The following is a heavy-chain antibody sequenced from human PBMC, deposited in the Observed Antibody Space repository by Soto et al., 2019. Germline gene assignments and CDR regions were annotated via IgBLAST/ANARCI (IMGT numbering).Heavy chain of an antibody. Sequence: PGGSLRLSCAASGFTFDDYTMHWVRQAPGKGLEWVSLISWDGGSTYYADSVKGRFTISRDNSKNSLYLQMNSLRTEDTALYYCAKDSCSGGSCYYYYYGMDVWGQGTTVTVSS. D-gene: IGHD2-15*01. CDR1: GFTFDDYT. J-gene: IGHJ6*02. CDR2: ISWDGGST. CDR3: AKDSCSGGSCYYYYYGMDV. V-gene: IGHV3-43*01.